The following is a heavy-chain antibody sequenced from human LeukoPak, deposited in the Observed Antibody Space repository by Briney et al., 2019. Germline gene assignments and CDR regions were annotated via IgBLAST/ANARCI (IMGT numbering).Heavy chain of an antibody. CDR2: IYYSGST. CDR3: ARDHNRFYTAMAQPQGRYDY. CDR1: GGSISSSSYY. V-gene: IGHV4-39*07. J-gene: IGHJ4*02. D-gene: IGHD5-18*01. Sequence: PSETLSLTCTVSGGSISSSSYYWGWIRQPPGKGLEWIGSIYYSGSTYYNPSLKSRVTISVDTSKNQFSLKLSSVTAADTAVYYCARDHNRFYTAMAQPQGRYDYWGQGTLVTVSS.